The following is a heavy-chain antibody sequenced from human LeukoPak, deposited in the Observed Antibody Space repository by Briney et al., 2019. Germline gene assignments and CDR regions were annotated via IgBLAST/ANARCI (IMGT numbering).Heavy chain of an antibody. V-gene: IGHV1-3*01. CDR2: INAGNGNT. CDR1: GYTFTSYT. D-gene: IGHD3-22*01. J-gene: IGHJ6*02. Sequence: ASVKVSCKASGYTFTSYTMHWVRQAPGQRLEWMGWINAGNGNTKYSQKFQGRVTITRDTSASTAYMELSSLRSEDTAVYYCARDSGSSGYLGYGMDVRGQGTTVTV. CDR3: ARDSGSSGYLGYGMDV.